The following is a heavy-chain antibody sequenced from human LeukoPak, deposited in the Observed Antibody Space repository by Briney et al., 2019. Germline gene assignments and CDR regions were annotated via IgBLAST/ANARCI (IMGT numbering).Heavy chain of an antibody. CDR1: GGTFSSYA. D-gene: IGHD3-10*01. V-gene: IGHV1-69*13. CDR2: IIPIFGTA. J-gene: IGHJ3*02. Sequence: SVKVSCKASGGTFSSYAISWVRQAPGQGLEWMGGIIPIFGTANYAQKFQGRVTITADESTSTAYMELRSLRSDDTAVYYCARAAKYYYGSGSYYFPPTPRTKREGNQDFDIWGQGTMVTVSS. CDR3: ARAAKYYYGSGSYYFPPTPRTKREGNQDFDI.